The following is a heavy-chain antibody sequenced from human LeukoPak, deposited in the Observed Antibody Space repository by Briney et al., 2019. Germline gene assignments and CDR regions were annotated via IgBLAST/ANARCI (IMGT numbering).Heavy chain of an antibody. CDR3: ARDRWFDP. Sequence: PSETLSLTCTVSGGSISSHYWSWIRQPPGKGLEWIGYIYDSKSTNYNPSLKSRVTISVDTSKNQFSLNVTSVTAADTAVYYCARDRWFDPWGQGTLVTVSS. V-gene: IGHV4-59*11. CDR2: IYDSKST. CDR1: GGSISSHY. J-gene: IGHJ5*02.